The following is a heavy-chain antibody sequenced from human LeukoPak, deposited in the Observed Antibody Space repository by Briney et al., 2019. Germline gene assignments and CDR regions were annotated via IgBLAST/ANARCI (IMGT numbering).Heavy chain of an antibody. CDR1: GYTFTGYY. V-gene: IGHV1-18*04. Sequence: ASVKVSCKASGYTFTGYYMHWLRQAPAQGLEWMGWISAYNGNTNYAQKLQGRVTMTTDTSTSTAYMELRSLRSDGTAVYYCAVIAYCGGDCYSGAFDIWGQGTMVTVSS. CDR2: ISAYNGNT. D-gene: IGHD2-21*02. CDR3: AVIAYCGGDCYSGAFDI. J-gene: IGHJ3*02.